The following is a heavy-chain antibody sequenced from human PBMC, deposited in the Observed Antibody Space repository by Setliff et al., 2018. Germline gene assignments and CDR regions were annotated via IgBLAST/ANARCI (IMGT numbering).Heavy chain of an antibody. V-gene: IGHV1-69*06. CDR3: ARVAGIPVTGTSWYFDL. J-gene: IGHJ2*01. Sequence: SVKVSCKASGDTFSRYAISWVRQAPGQGLEWMGTIIPIFNTPNNAQKFQGRVTITAEKSTSTVSMELSSLRSEDTAVYYCARVAGIPVTGTSWYFDLWGRGTLGTVPQ. CDR1: GDTFSRYA. CDR2: IIPIFNTP. D-gene: IGHD6-19*01.